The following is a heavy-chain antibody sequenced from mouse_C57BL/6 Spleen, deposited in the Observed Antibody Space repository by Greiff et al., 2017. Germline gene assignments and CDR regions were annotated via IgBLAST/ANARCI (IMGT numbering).Heavy chain of an antibody. J-gene: IGHJ2*01. D-gene: IGHD3-3*01. V-gene: IGHV1-82*01. CDR3: ARSRGTLYYFDY. Sequence: VQLQQSGPELVKPGASVTISCKASGYAFSSSWMNWVKLRPGKGLEWIGRIYPGDGDTNYNGKFKGKATLTADKSSSTAYMQLSSLTSEDSAVYFCARSRGTLYYFDYWGQGTTLTVSS. CDR1: GYAFSSSW. CDR2: IYPGDGDT.